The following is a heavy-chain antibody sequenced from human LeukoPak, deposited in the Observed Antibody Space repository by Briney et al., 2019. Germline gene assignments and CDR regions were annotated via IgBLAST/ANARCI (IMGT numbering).Heavy chain of an antibody. CDR3: AREGFGGVIVPYFDY. CDR1: GYTFASYA. D-gene: IGHD3-16*02. V-gene: IGHV1-3*01. Sequence: GASVNVSCKASGYTFASYAMHWVRQAPGQRLEWMGWINAGNGNTKYSQKFQGRVTITRDTSASTAYMELSSLRSEDTAVYYCAREGFGGVIVPYFDYWGQGTLVTVSS. CDR2: INAGNGNT. J-gene: IGHJ4*02.